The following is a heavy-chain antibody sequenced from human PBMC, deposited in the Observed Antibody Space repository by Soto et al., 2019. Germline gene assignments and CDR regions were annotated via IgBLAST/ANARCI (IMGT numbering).Heavy chain of an antibody. Sequence: GGSLRLSCAASGFTFSSYSMNWVRQAPGKGLEWVSSISSSSSYIYYADSVKGRFTISRDNAKNSLYLQMNSLRAEDTAVYYCARDQIPSYYDSSGYFWNVDYWGKGTTVTVSS. CDR2: ISSSSSYI. CDR3: ARDQIPSYYDSSGYFWNVDY. V-gene: IGHV3-21*01. D-gene: IGHD3-22*01. CDR1: GFTFSSYS. J-gene: IGHJ6*04.